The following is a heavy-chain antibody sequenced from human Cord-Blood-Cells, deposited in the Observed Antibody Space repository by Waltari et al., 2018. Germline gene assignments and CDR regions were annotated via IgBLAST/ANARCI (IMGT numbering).Heavy chain of an antibody. D-gene: IGHD3-9*01. CDR3: AKYPLHYDILTGYFDY. CDR1: GFTLSRYA. Sequence: VPLLVSAGGSVQHGRSLRLPCAASGFTLSRYALRWVPPAPGKGLGWVSASSGRGGSTCYADSVKGRFTISRDNSKNTLYLQMNSLRAEDTAVYYCAKYPLHYDILTGYFDYWGQGTLVTVSS. CDR2: SSGRGGST. V-gene: IGHV3-23*01. J-gene: IGHJ4*02.